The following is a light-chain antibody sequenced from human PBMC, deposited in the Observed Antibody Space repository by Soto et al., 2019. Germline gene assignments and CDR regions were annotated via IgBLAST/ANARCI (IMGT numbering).Light chain of an antibody. V-gene: IGKV3-20*01. CDR1: QSVSSSY. CDR2: DAS. J-gene: IGKJ2*02. CDR3: QQLGTSFPCT. Sequence: EIVLTQSPGTLSLSPGERATLTCRASQSVSSSYLAWYQQKPGQAPRLLMYDASGRATGTPDRFSGSGSGTDFTLTISRLEPEDFAVYYCQQLGTSFPCTFGQGTKLDI.